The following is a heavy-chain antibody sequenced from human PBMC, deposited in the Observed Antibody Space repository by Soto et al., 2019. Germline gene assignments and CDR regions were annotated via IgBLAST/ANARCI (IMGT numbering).Heavy chain of an antibody. CDR1: GGSISSYY. D-gene: IGHD3-3*01. V-gene: IGHV4-59*01. J-gene: IGHJ6*02. Sequence: PSETLSLTCTVSGGSISSYYWSWIRQPPGKGLEWIGYIYNSGSTNYNPSLKSRVTISVDTSKNQFSLKLSSVTAADTAVYYCARNDFWSGYYNPYYYYGMDVWGQGTTVTVSS. CDR3: ARNDFWSGYYNPYYYYGMDV. CDR2: IYNSGST.